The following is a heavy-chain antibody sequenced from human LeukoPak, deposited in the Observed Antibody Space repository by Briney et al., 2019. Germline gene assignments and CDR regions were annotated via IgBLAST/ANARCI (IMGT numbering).Heavy chain of an antibody. CDR3: ASDSSSSRWGLPDY. J-gene: IGHJ4*02. Sequence: ASVKVSFKASGYTFTSYGISWVRQAPGQGLEWMGIIDPSGGSTTYAQKFQGRVTMTRDTSTRTVYMELSSLRSEDTAVYYCASDSSSSRWGLPDYWGQGTLVTVSS. CDR1: GYTFTSYG. CDR2: IDPSGGST. V-gene: IGHV1-46*01. D-gene: IGHD6-6*01.